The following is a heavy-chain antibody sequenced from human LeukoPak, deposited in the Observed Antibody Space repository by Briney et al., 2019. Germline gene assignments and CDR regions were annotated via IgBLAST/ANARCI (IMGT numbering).Heavy chain of an antibody. CDR3: ARATGDRAVIVQNDAFDI. CDR2: INPSGGST. J-gene: IGHJ3*02. Sequence: ASVKVSCKASGYTFTSYAMNWVRQAPGQGLEWMGIINPSGGSTSYAQKFQGRVTMTTDTSTSTVHMELSSLRSDDTAVYYCARATGDRAVIVQNDAFDIWGQGTMVIVSS. D-gene: IGHD3-10*01. V-gene: IGHV1-46*01. CDR1: GYTFTSYA.